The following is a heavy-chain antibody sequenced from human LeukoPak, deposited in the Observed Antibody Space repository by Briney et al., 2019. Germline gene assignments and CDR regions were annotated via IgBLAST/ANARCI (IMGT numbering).Heavy chain of an antibody. CDR3: AKADNNYYDSSGYSGRGAFDI. CDR2: ISGSGGST. Sequence: GGSLRLSCAASGFTFSSYAMSWVRQAPGKGLEWVSAISGSGGSTYYADSVKGRFTISRDNSKNTLYLQMNSLRAEDTAVYYCAKADNNYYDSSGYSGRGAFDIWGQGTMVTVSS. D-gene: IGHD3-22*01. V-gene: IGHV3-23*01. J-gene: IGHJ3*02. CDR1: GFTFSSYA.